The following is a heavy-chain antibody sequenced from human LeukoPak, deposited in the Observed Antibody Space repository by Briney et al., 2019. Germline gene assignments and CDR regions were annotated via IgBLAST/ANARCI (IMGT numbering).Heavy chain of an antibody. CDR2: FAPEDGET. J-gene: IGHJ5*02. Sequence: ASVKVSCKVSGYTLTELSMHWVRQAPGKGLEWMGGFAPEDGETIYAQKFQGRVTMTEDTSTDTAYMELSSLRSEDTAVYYCATHTTTGLWFDPWGQGTLVTVAS. CDR1: GYTLTELS. CDR3: ATHTTTGLWFDP. V-gene: IGHV1-24*01. D-gene: IGHD1-26*01.